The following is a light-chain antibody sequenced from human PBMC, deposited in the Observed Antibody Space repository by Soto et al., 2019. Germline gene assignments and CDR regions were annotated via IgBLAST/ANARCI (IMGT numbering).Light chain of an antibody. Sequence: EIVMTQSPATLSVSPGERATLSCRASQSVSSNLAWYQQKPGQAPRLLIYGESTRATGIPARFSGSGSGAEFTLTISGLQSEDFAVYYCQQYNNWPYTFGQGTKLEIK. CDR2: GES. J-gene: IGKJ2*01. V-gene: IGKV3-15*01. CDR1: QSVSSN. CDR3: QQYNNWPYT.